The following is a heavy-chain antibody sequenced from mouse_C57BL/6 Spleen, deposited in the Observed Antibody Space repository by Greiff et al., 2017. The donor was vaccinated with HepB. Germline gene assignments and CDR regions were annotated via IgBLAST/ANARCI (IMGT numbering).Heavy chain of an antibody. Sequence: QVQLKESGPELVKPGASVKISCKASGYAFSSSWMNWVKQRPGKGLEWIGRIYPGDGDTNYNGKFKGKATLTADKSSSTAYMQLSSLTSEDSAVYFCARLRGRSYYFDYWGQGTTLTVSS. J-gene: IGHJ2*01. V-gene: IGHV1-82*01. CDR3: ARLRGRSYYFDY. CDR1: GYAFSSSW. D-gene: IGHD1-1*01. CDR2: IYPGDGDT.